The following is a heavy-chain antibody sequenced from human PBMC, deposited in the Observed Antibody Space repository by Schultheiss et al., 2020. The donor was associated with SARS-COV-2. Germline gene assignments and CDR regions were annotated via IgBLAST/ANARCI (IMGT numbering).Heavy chain of an antibody. CDR3: AKVWTGGVTYYYGMDV. Sequence: GGSLRLSCAASGFTVSSNYMSWVRQAPGKGLEWVSGISWNSGSIGYADSVKGRFTISRDNSKNTLFLQMSSLRDEDMAVYYCAKVWTGGVTYYYGMDVWGQGTTVTVSS. J-gene: IGHJ6*02. CDR1: GFTVSSNY. D-gene: IGHD2-21*02. CDR2: SWNSGSI. V-gene: IGHV3-53*01.